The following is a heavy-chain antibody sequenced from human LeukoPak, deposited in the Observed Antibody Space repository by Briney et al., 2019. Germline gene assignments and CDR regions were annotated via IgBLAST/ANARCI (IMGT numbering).Heavy chain of an antibody. J-gene: IGHJ4*02. D-gene: IGHD5-24*01. CDR1: EFTFSGYW. Sequence: PGGSLRLSCAASEFTFSGYWMHWVRQAPGKGLVWVSRINSDGSSTSYADSVKGRFTISRDNAKNTLYLQMNSLRAEDTAVYYCARERVEMATIYFDYWGQGTLVTVSS. CDR3: ARERVEMATIYFDY. CDR2: INSDGSST. V-gene: IGHV3-74*01.